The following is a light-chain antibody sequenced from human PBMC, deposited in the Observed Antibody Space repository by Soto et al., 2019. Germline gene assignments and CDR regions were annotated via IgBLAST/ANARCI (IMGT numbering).Light chain of an antibody. Sequence: QSVLTQPASVPGSPGQSITISCTGTSSDVGGYNYVSWYQQHPGKAPKLMIYDVSNRPSGVSNRFSGSKSGNTASLTISGLQAEDEADYYCASYTTTFSYVFGSGTKVTVL. J-gene: IGLJ1*01. CDR1: SSDVGGYNY. CDR3: ASYTTTFSYV. V-gene: IGLV2-14*01. CDR2: DVS.